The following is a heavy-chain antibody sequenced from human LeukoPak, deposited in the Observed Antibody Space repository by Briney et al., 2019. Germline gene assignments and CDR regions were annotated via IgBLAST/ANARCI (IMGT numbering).Heavy chain of an antibody. CDR2: INPNSGGT. CDR3: AREGTLAGTNLNWFDP. CDR1: GYTLTSYD. D-gene: IGHD6-19*01. J-gene: IGHJ5*02. V-gene: IGHV1-2*02. Sequence: GASVKVSCKASGYTLTSYDINWVRQATGQGLEWMGWINPNSGGTNYAQKFQGRVTMTRDTSISTAYMELSRLRSDDTAVYYCAREGTLAGTNLNWFDPWGQGTLVTVSS.